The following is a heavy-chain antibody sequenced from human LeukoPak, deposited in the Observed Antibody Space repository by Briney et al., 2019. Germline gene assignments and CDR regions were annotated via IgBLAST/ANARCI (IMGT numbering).Heavy chain of an antibody. CDR3: AREPAAGQGDWFDP. CDR2: ISSRSSNI. CDR1: GFSFGAYS. D-gene: IGHD6-13*01. V-gene: IGHV3-21*04. J-gene: IGHJ5*02. Sequence: GGSLRLSCAASGFSFGAYSMNWVRQAPGKGLEWVSSISSRSSNIYYADSMKGRFTVSRDNAKNSLYLQMNSLRAEDTAVYYCAREPAAGQGDWFDPWGQGTLVTVSS.